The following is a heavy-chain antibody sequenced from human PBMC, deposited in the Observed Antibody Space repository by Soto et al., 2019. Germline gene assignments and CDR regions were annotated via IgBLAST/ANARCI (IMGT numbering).Heavy chain of an antibody. D-gene: IGHD3-3*01. J-gene: IGHJ4*02. CDR3: ARTPYYDFWSGYSFDY. Sequence: QVQLVQSGAAVKKPGASVKVSCKASGYTFTAYYLHWVRQAPGHGLEWLGWIDPNSDDTKYAQNFEGWVTMTRDTSINTAYLDLSRLKNDDTAVYYCARTPYYDFWSGYSFDYWGQGTLVSVPS. CDR2: IDPNSDDT. CDR1: GYTFTAYY. V-gene: IGHV1-2*04.